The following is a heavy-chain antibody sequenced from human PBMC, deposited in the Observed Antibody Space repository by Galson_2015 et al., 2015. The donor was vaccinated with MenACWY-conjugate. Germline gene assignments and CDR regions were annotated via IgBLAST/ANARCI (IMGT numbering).Heavy chain of an antibody. J-gene: IGHJ2*01. Sequence: SLRLSCAVSGFTFSSYVMTWVRQAPGKGLEWVSSISKSGGSTYDADSVKGRFTISRGNSKNTLYLQMNSLRAEDTAVYYCAKVSGTFWYFDLWGRGTLVTVSS. D-gene: IGHD1-26*01. CDR1: GFTFSSYV. CDR3: AKVSGTFWYFDL. V-gene: IGHV3-23*01. CDR2: ISKSGGST.